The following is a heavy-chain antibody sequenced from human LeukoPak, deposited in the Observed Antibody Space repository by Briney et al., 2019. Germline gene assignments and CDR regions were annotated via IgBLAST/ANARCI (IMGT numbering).Heavy chain of an antibody. J-gene: IGHJ5*02. CDR1: GGSISTYY. CDR3: ARRIAAAGMDWFDP. V-gene: IGHV4-59*01. CDR2: IYYSGST. D-gene: IGHD6-13*01. Sequence: KPSETLSLTCTVSGGSISTYYWSWMRQPPGRGLEWIGYIYYSGSTNHNPSLQSRVTISVDTSKNQFSLKLNSVTAADTAVYYRARRIAAAGMDWFDPWGQGTLVTVSS.